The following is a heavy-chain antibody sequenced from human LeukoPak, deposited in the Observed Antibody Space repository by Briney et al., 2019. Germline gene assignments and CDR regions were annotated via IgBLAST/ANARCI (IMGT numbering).Heavy chain of an antibody. D-gene: IGHD4-17*01. V-gene: IGHV3-30*02. CDR1: EFTFSNYA. J-gene: IGHJ4*02. CDR3: AKDFGLGNYGDCHFEH. CDR2: IRHDGSNK. Sequence: GGSLRLSCAASEFTFSNYAMHWVRQAPGKGLEWVAIIRHDGSNKYYADSVKGRFTISRDNSKNTLYLQMNSLRAEDTAFYYCAKDFGLGNYGDCHFEHWGQRTLVTVSS.